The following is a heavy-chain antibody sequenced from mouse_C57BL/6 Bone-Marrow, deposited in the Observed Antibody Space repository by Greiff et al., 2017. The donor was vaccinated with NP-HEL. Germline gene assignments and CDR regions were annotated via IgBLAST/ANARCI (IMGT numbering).Heavy chain of an antibody. J-gene: IGHJ3*01. CDR2: INPSDSYT. CDR3: ARRQIRIRGFAY. V-gene: IGHV1-50*01. D-gene: IGHD3-2*02. CDR1: GYTFTSYW. Sequence: QVQLQQPGAELVKPGASVKLSCKASGYTFTSYWMQWVKQRPGQGLEWIGDINPSDSYTTYNQKFKGKATLTVDTSSSTSYMQLSSLPSEDSAVYYCARRQIRIRGFAYWGQGTLVTVSA.